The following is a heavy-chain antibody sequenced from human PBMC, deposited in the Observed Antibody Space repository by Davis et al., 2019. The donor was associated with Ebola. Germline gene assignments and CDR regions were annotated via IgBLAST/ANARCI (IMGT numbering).Heavy chain of an antibody. J-gene: IGHJ6*02. CDR1: GGSISSGGYY. CDR3: ARGSMVRGVITYYYYGMDV. V-gene: IGHV4-31*03. Sequence: PSETLSLTCTVSGGSISSGGYYWSWIRQHPGKGLEWTGYIYYSGSTYYNPSLKSRVTISVDTSKNQFSLKLSSVTAADTAVYYCARGSMVRGVITYYYYGMDVWGQGTTVTVSS. CDR2: IYYSGST. D-gene: IGHD3-10*01.